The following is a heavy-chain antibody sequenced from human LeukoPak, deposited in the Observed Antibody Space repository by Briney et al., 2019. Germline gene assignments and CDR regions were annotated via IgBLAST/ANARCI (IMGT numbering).Heavy chain of an antibody. V-gene: IGHV4-34*01. CDR1: GGSFSGYY. J-gene: IGHJ4*02. D-gene: IGHD1-26*01. CDR2: INHSGST. Sequence: SETLSLTCAVYGGSFSGYYWSWIRQPPGKGLEWIGEINHSGSTNYNPSLKSRVTISVDTSKNQFSLKLSSVTAAYTAVYYCARGIVGATTLFDYWGQGTLVTVSS. CDR3: ARGIVGATTLFDY.